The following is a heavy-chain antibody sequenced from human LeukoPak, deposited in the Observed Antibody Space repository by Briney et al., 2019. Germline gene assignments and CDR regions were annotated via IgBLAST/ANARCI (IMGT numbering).Heavy chain of an antibody. CDR2: ISSSATFM. J-gene: IGHJ5*02. CDR3: ARVDCSGGGCYSGGWFDP. V-gene: IGHV3-21*06. CDR1: GFTFSSYT. Sequence: GGSLRLSCAASGFTFSSYTMNWVRQAPGKGLEWVSSISSSATFMYHADSVKGRFTISRDNAKNSLYLQVNSLRAEDTAIYYCARVDCSGGGCYSGGWFDPWGQGTLVTVSS. D-gene: IGHD2-15*01.